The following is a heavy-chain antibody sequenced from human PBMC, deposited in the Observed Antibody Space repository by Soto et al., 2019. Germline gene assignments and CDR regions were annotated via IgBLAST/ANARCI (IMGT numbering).Heavy chain of an antibody. V-gene: IGHV3-30-3*01. Sequence: QVQLVESGGGVVQPGRSLRLSCAASGFTFSSFAMHWVRQAPGKGLEWLAVISSDVVNYYYAESVKGRFTISRDNSKNNLYLKINSLRNEDTAVYYCARGGAWTPEGLGYWGQGTLVTVSS. J-gene: IGHJ4*02. CDR1: GFTFSSFA. CDR3: ARGGAWTPEGLGY. D-gene: IGHD2-15*01. CDR2: ISSDVVNY.